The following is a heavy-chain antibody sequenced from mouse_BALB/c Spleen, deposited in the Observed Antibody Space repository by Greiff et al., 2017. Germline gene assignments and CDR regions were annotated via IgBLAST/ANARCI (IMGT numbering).Heavy chain of an antibody. J-gene: IGHJ1*01. Sequence: EVQLQQSGPDLVKPGASVKISCKTSGYTFTEYTMHWVQQSHGKSLEWIGGINPNNGGTSYNQKFKGKATLTVDKSSSTDYMELRSLTSEDSAVYYCASWDGNYHYWYLDVWGAGTTVTVSS. CDR3: ASWDGNYHYWYLDV. CDR1: GYTFTEYT. V-gene: IGHV1-26*01. D-gene: IGHD2-1*01. CDR2: INPNNGGT.